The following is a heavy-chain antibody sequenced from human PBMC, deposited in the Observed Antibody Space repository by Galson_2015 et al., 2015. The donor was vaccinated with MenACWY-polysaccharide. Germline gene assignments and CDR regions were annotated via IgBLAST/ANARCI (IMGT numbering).Heavy chain of an antibody. CDR2: IRYDGSKK. CDR1: GSTFGNYA. V-gene: IGHV3-30*02. J-gene: IGHJ4*02. D-gene: IGHD1-1*01. Sequence: SLRLSCAASGSTFGNYAMHWVRQAPGKGLEWVSFIRYDGSKKYYADSVKGRFTISRDNSRNTLYLQMNSLRGEDTAVYYCAKEEATRDFDYWGQGTLVTVSS. CDR3: AKEEATRDFDY.